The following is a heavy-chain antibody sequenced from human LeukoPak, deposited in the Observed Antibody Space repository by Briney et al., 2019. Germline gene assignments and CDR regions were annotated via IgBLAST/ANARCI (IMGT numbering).Heavy chain of an antibody. J-gene: IGHJ4*02. V-gene: IGHV4-39*01. CDR2: IYYSGST. CDR3: ARVAEYQPFDY. Sequence: PSETLSLTCTVSGGSISSSSYYWGWIRQPPGKGLEWIGSIYYSGSTYYNPSLRSRVTISVDTSKNQFSLKLSSVTAADTAVYYCARVAEYQPFDYWGQGTLVTVSS. D-gene: IGHD2-2*01. CDR1: GGSISSSSYY.